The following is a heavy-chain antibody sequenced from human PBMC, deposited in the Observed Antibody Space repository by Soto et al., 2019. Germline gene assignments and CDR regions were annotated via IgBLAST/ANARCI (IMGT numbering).Heavy chain of an antibody. Sequence: TLSLTCTVSCGSISSGDYYWTWIRQPPGRGLEWIGYIYYSGRTYYNPSLKSRLTISLDTSKNQLSLKLTSVTAADTAVYYCARGRAHSSFDYWGQGALVTVPS. CDR2: IYYSGRT. V-gene: IGHV4-30-4*01. J-gene: IGHJ4*02. CDR1: CGSISSGDYY. CDR3: ARGRAHSSFDY.